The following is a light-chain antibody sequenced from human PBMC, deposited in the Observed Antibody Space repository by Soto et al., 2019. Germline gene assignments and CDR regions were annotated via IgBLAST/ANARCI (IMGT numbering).Light chain of an antibody. V-gene: IGKV1-9*01. CDR1: QSISTY. CDR2: AAS. CDR3: PQFNSYPIT. J-gene: IGKJ5*01. Sequence: DIQMTQSPSSLSASVGDRVTITCRASQSISTYLIWYQQKPGKAPKLLIYAASTLQSGVPSRFSGRGSGTEFTLTIGGLQPDDFATYFCPQFNSYPITFGQGTRLEIK.